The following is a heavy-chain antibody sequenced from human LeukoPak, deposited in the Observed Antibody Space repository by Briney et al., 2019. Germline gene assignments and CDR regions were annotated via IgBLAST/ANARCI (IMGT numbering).Heavy chain of an antibody. D-gene: IGHD1-14*01. Sequence: PGWALRLSCAASGFPFNSYRMHWVRQAPGKGLAWVSDMNEYSTTIRYADSVKGRFTISRDNAKSILYLQMNNLRAEDTAMYFCARGGVNPVDHWGQGTLVTVSS. V-gene: IGHV3-74*01. CDR3: ARGGVNPVDH. J-gene: IGHJ4*02. CDR2: MNEYSTTI. CDR1: GFPFNSYR.